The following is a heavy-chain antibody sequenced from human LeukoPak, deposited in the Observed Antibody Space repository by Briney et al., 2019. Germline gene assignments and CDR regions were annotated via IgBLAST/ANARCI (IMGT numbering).Heavy chain of an antibody. Sequence: GGSLRLSCAASGFTFSGYAMHWVRQPPGKGLEWVAFITYNGDRKSYADSVKGRFAISRVDSTNTLYLQMNSLRPEDTAVYYCAKERTGIYLASWGQGPLATVSS. CDR3: AKERTGIYLAS. CDR2: ITYNGDRK. V-gene: IGHV3-30*09. CDR1: GFTFSGYA. J-gene: IGHJ5*02. D-gene: IGHD1-1*01.